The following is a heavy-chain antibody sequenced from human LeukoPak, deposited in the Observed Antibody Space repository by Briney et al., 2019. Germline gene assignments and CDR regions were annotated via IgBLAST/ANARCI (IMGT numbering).Heavy chain of an antibody. CDR1: GGSISSSSYY. V-gene: IGHV4-39*01. D-gene: IGHD2-15*01. CDR2: IYYSGGT. J-gene: IGHJ4*02. Sequence: SETLSLTCTVSGGSISSSSYYWGWIRQPPGKGLEWIGSIYYSGGTYYNPSLKSRVTISVDTSKNQFSLKLSSVTAADTAVYYCARHARGYCSGGSCYPFDYWGQGTLVTVSS. CDR3: ARHARGYCSGGSCYPFDY.